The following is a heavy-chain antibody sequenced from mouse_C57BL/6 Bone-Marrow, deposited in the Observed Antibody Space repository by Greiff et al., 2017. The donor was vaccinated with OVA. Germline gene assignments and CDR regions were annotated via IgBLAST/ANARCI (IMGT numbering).Heavy chain of an antibody. Sequence: EVKLLESGAELVRPGASVTLSCTASGFNIKDDYMHWVKQRHEQGLEWIGWIDPENGGTAYASKFQGKATITDDTSATTAYLQLSSLTSEDSAVYYCTSYGNFDYWGQGTTLTVSS. CDR1: GFNIKDDY. D-gene: IGHD2-1*01. V-gene: IGHV14-4*01. CDR3: TSYGNFDY. CDR2: IDPENGGT. J-gene: IGHJ2*01.